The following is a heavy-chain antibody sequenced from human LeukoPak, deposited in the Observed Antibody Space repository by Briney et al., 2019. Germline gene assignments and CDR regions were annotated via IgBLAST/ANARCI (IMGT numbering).Heavy chain of an antibody. CDR1: GGTFSSYA. V-gene: IGHV1-69*06. CDR3: ARALGYYDSSGYDY. Sequence: SVKVSCKASGGTFSSYAISWVRQAPGQGLEWMGGIIPIFGTANYAQKFQGRVTITADKSTSTAYMELSSLRSEDTAVYYCARALGYYDSSGYDYWGQGTLVTVSS. D-gene: IGHD3-22*01. CDR2: IIPIFGTA. J-gene: IGHJ4*02.